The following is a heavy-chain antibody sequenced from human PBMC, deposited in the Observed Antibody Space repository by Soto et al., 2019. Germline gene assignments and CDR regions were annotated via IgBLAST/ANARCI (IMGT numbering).Heavy chain of an antibody. CDR2: ISSNSAYI. J-gene: IGHJ4*02. CDR3: ARGTLWKGYQFVDY. D-gene: IGHD3-3*01. Sequence: GGSLRLSCAASGFTFRSFTMNWVRQAPGKGLEWVSTISSNSAYIYYTDALRGRFTISRDNAKNSLHPQMNSLRAEDTAVFYCARGTLWKGYQFVDYWGQGT. CDR1: GFTFRSFT. V-gene: IGHV3-21*01.